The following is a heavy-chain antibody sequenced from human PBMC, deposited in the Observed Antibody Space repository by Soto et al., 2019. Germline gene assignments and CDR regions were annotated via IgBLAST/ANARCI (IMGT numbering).Heavy chain of an antibody. CDR3: TRLEYDVDV. CDR1: GFLLSVSA. CDR2: IRNKANNYAT. J-gene: IGHJ6*02. V-gene: IGHV3-73*01. Sequence: PGGSLRLSCEASGFLLSVSAVHWVRQASGKGLEWVGRIRNKANNYATAYAASVKGRFTVSRDDSKNTAYLQMNSLKTEDSAVYYSTRLEYDVDVWGQGTTVTVSS.